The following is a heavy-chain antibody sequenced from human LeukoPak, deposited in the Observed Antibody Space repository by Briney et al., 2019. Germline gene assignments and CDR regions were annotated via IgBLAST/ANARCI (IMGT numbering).Heavy chain of an antibody. D-gene: IGHD2-2*01. CDR3: ARFCVDCSSTSCLYYFDY. J-gene: IGHJ4*02. CDR1: GYTFTSYD. V-gene: IGHV1-8*01. CDR2: MNPNSGNT. Sequence: GASVKVSCKASGYTFTSYDINWVRQATGQGLEWMGWMNPNSGNTGYAQKFQGRVTMTRNTSISTAYMELSSLRSEDTAVYYCARFCVDCSSTSCLYYFDYRGQGTLVTVSS.